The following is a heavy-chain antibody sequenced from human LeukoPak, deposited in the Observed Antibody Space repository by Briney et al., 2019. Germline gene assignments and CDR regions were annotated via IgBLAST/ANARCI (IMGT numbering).Heavy chain of an antibody. CDR1: GLTFDDYA. Sequence: GRSLRLSCAASGLTFDDYAMHWVRQAPGKGPEWVSGISWNSGTIRYADSVKGRFTISRDNAKNSLYLQMNSLRAEDTALYYCAKSTLYGDGPFDYWGQGTLVTVSS. CDR2: ISWNSGTI. J-gene: IGHJ4*02. CDR3: AKSTLYGDGPFDY. D-gene: IGHD4-17*01. V-gene: IGHV3-9*01.